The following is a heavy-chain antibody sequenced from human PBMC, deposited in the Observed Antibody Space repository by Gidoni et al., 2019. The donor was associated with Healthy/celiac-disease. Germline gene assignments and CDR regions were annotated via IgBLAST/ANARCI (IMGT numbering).Heavy chain of an antibody. V-gene: IGHV3-23*01. CDR3: AKGIHSITMIVVVTDY. Sequence: EVQLLESGGGLVQPGGSLRLSCAASGFPFSSYAMSWVRQAPGKGLEWVSAISGSGGSTYYADSVKGRFTISRDNSKNTLYLQMNSLRAEDTAVYYCAKGIHSITMIVVVTDYWGQGTLVTVSS. D-gene: IGHD3-22*01. CDR1: GFPFSSYA. J-gene: IGHJ4*02. CDR2: ISGSGGST.